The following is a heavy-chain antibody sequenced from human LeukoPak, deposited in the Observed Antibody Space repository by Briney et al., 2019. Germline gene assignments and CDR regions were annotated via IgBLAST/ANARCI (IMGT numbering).Heavy chain of an antibody. CDR2: ISGSGEST. CDR1: GFTFSDYA. V-gene: IGHV3-23*01. Sequence: GGSLRLSCAASGFTFSDYAMTWVRQAPGKGLEWASVISGSGESTNYADSVRGRFTISRDNSKNTLYLQMNSLRAEDTAVYYCARDSSTTVTTTYYFQHWGQGTLVTVSS. J-gene: IGHJ1*01. D-gene: IGHD4-17*01. CDR3: ARDSSTTVTTTYYFQH.